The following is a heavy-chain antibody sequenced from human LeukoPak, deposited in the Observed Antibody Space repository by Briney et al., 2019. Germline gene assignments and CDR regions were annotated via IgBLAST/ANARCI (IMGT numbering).Heavy chain of an antibody. D-gene: IGHD3-3*01. CDR1: GFTFSSYA. V-gene: IGHV3-23*01. CDR2: ISGSGGST. J-gene: IGHJ4*02. CDR3: AKDPPLLRFLEWFSYYFDY. Sequence: GGSRRLSCAASGFTFSSYAMSWVRQAPGKGLEWVSAISGSGGSTYYADSVKGRFTISRDNSKNTLYLQMNSLRAEDTAVYYCAKDPPLLRFLEWFSYYFDYWGQGTLVTVSS.